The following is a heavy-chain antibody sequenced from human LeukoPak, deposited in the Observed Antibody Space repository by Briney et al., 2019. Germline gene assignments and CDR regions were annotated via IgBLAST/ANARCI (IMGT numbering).Heavy chain of an antibody. CDR3: AKVSTHYYDSSWGFDY. V-gene: IGHV3-9*01. J-gene: IGHJ4*02. CDR1: GFTFYDYA. D-gene: IGHD3-22*01. CDR2: ISWNSGSI. Sequence: PGGSLRLSCAASGFTFYDYAMHWVRQAPGKGLEWVSGISWNSGSIGYADSVKGRFTISRDNAKNSLYLQMNSLRAEDTALYYCAKVSTHYYDSSWGFDYWGQGTLVTVSS.